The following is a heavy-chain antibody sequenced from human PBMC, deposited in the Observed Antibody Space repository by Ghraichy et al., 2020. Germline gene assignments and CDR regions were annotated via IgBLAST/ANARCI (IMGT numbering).Heavy chain of an antibody. J-gene: IGHJ4*02. CDR2: INRSGGT. V-gene: IGHV4-34*01. D-gene: IGHD1-26*01. Sequence: TLSLTCAVYGGSFSGYFWSWIRQPPGKGLEWIGEINRSGGTNYNPSLKSRVTISIDTSKNQFSLKLTSVTAADTAVYYCARFGSYWGQGALVTVSS. CDR1: GGSFSGYF. CDR3: ARFGSY.